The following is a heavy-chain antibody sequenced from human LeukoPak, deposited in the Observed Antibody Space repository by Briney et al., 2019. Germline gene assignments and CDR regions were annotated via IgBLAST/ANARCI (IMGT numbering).Heavy chain of an antibody. CDR3: ARDPGSWYPDY. D-gene: IGHD6-13*01. CDR1: GFTFSDYY. V-gene: IGHV3-11*06. CDR2: ISSSSSYT. Sequence: GGPLRLSCAASGFTFSDYYMSWIRQAPGKGLEWVSYISSSSSYTNYADSVKGRFTISRDNAKNSLYLQMNSLGAEDTAVYYCARDPGSWYPDYWGQGTLVTVSS. J-gene: IGHJ4*02.